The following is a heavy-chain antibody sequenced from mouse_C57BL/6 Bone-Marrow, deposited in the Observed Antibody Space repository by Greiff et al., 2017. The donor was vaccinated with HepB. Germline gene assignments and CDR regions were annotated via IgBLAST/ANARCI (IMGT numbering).Heavy chain of an antibody. D-gene: IGHD1-1*01. V-gene: IGHV14-4*01. Sequence: VQLKQSGAELVRPGASVKLSCTASGFNIKDDYMHWVKQRPEQGLEWIGWIDPENGDTEYASKFQGKATITADTSSNTAYLQLSSLTSEDTAVYYCTTFITTVVATDYWGQGTTLTVSS. CDR3: TTFITTVVATDY. J-gene: IGHJ2*01. CDR1: GFNIKDDY. CDR2: IDPENGDT.